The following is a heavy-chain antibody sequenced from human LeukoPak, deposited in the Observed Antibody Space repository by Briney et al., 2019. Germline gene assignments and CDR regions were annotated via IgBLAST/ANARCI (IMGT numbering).Heavy chain of an antibody. J-gene: IGHJ4*02. CDR1: GGSFSGYY. Sequence: PSETLSLTCAVYGGSFSGYYWSWIRQPPGKGLEWIGEINHSGSTNYNPSLKSRVTISVDTSKNQFSLKLSSVTAADTAVYYCAVRSIYGGFDYWGQGTLVTVSS. V-gene: IGHV4-34*01. D-gene: IGHD4-23*01. CDR3: AVRSIYGGFDY. CDR2: INHSGST.